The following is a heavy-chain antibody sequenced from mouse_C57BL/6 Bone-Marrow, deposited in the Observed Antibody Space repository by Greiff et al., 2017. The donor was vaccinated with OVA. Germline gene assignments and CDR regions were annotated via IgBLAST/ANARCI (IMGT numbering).Heavy chain of an antibody. CDR3: TRGYSNYYAMDY. D-gene: IGHD2-5*01. CDR2: IDPETGGT. V-gene: IGHV1-15*01. CDR1: GYTFTDYE. Sequence: VQLQQSGAELVRPGASVTLSCKASGYTFTDYEMHWVKQTPVHGLEWIGAIDPETGGTAYNQKFKGKAILTADKSSSPAYMELRSLTSEDSAVYYCTRGYSNYYAMDYWGQGTSVTVS. J-gene: IGHJ4*01.